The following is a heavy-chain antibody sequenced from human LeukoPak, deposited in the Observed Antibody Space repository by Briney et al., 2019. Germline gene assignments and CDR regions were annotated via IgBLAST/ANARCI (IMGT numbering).Heavy chain of an antibody. V-gene: IGHV3-73*01. J-gene: IGHJ3*02. D-gene: IGHD2-15*01. Sequence: GGSLKLSCAASGFTFSGSAMHWVRQASGKGLEWVGRIRSKANSYATAYAASVKGRFSISRDDSKNTAYLQMNSLKTEDTAVYYCARERISGVFDIWGQGTMVTVSS. CDR1: GFTFSGSA. CDR2: IRSKANSYAT. CDR3: ARERISGVFDI.